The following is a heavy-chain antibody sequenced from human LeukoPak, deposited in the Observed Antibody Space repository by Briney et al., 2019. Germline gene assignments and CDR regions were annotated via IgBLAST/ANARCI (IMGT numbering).Heavy chain of an antibody. D-gene: IGHD3-10*01. V-gene: IGHV3-30*02. CDR3: AKDWDDYYGSGSYFDY. J-gene: IGHJ4*02. Sequence: GGSLRLSCAASGFTFSSYGMHWVRQAPGKGLEWVAFIRYDGSNKYYADFVKGRFTMSRDNSKNTLYLQMNSLRAEDTAVYYCAKDWDDYYGSGSYFDYWGQGTLVTVSS. CDR1: GFTFSSYG. CDR2: IRYDGSNK.